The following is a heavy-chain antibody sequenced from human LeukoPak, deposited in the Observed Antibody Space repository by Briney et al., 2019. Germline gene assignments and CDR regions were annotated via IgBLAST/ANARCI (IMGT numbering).Heavy chain of an antibody. Sequence: PGGSLTLPSAASGVTVSTNYMSWVRQAPGKGLECVSAFYSDGTAYYADSVKGRFTISRDNSENTVFLQMNSLRAEDTAVYYCARAPTRTTTFDYWGQGTLVTVSS. V-gene: IGHV3-53*01. CDR3: ARAPTRTTTFDY. D-gene: IGHD1-26*01. J-gene: IGHJ4*02. CDR2: FYSDGTA. CDR1: GVTVSTNY.